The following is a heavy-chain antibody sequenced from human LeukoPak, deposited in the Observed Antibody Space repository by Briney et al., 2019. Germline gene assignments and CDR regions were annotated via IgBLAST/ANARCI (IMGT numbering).Heavy chain of an antibody. D-gene: IGHD5-18*01. CDR3: ARLRGYSYGPSSYYYYMDV. V-gene: IGHV4-34*01. J-gene: IGHJ6*03. Sequence: PSETLSLTCAVYGGSFSGYYWSWIRQPPGKGLEWIGEINHSGSTNYNPSLKSRVTISVDTSKNQFSLKLSSVTAADTGVYYCARLRGYSYGPSSYYYYMDVWGKGTTVTVSS. CDR2: INHSGST. CDR1: GGSFSGYY.